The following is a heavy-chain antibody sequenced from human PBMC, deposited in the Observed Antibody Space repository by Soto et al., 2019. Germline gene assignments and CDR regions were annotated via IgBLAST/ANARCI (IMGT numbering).Heavy chain of an antibody. D-gene: IGHD3-22*01. J-gene: IGHJ4*02. Sequence: PGESLKISCKGSGYSFTSYWIGWVRQMPGKGLEWMGIIYPGDSDTRYSPSFQGQVTISADKSISTAYLQWSSLTASDTAMYYCASHFSSGYSGCDYWGQGTLVTVSS. V-gene: IGHV5-51*01. CDR3: ASHFSSGYSGCDY. CDR2: IYPGDSDT. CDR1: GYSFTSYW.